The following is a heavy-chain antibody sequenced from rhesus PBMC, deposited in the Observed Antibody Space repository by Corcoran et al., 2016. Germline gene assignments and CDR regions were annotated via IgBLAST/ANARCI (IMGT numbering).Heavy chain of an antibody. CDR3: TRDRRGYVGAFDF. CDR1: GVTFGASS. Sequence: EVQLVASGGGLVQPGGALSLSCEPSGVTFGASSMSWFRQAPGKGLEWVSSISSASSYIYYADSVKGRFTISRDNAKNALSLQMNSLKTEDTAVYYCTRDRRGYVGAFDFWGQGLRVTVSS. CDR2: ISSASSYI. V-gene: IGHV3S16*01. D-gene: IGHD2-39*01. J-gene: IGHJ3*01.